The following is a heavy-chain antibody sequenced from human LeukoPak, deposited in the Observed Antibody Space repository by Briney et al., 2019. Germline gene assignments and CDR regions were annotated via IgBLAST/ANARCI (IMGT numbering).Heavy chain of an antibody. Sequence: PGGSLRLSCAASGFTFDDYAVHWVRQAPGKGLEWVSGISWNSGSIGYADSVKGRFTISRDNAKNSLYLQMNSLRAEDTALYYCAKGGYSSGWTGWFDPWGQGTLVTVSS. CDR2: ISWNSGSI. CDR1: GFTFDDYA. CDR3: AKGGYSSGWTGWFDP. J-gene: IGHJ5*02. V-gene: IGHV3-9*01. D-gene: IGHD6-19*01.